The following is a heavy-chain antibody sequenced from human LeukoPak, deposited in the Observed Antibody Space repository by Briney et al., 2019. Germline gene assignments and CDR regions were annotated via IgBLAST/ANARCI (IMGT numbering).Heavy chain of an antibody. CDR2: INGDGSST. D-gene: IGHD3-10*01. V-gene: IGHV3-74*01. Sequence: PGGSLRHSCAASGFTFSSYWMHWVRQAPGKGLVWVSRINGDGSSTSHADSVKGRFTISRDNAKNTLYLQMNSLRAEDTAVYYCARHYYASGSYYHFDPWGQGTLVTVSS. J-gene: IGHJ5*02. CDR1: GFTFSSYW. CDR3: ARHYYASGSYYHFDP.